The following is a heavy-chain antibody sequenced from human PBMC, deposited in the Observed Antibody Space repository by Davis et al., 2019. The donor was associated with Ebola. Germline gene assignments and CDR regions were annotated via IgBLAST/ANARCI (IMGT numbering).Heavy chain of an antibody. J-gene: IGHJ3*02. Sequence: MPSETLSLTCAVSGGSISSGGYSWSWIRQPPGKGLEWIGYIYYSGSTYYNPSLKSRVTISVDTSKNQFSLKLSSVTAADTAVYYCARGLVTYYYDSSGYGSYDAFDIWGQGTMVTVSS. D-gene: IGHD3-22*01. CDR2: IYYSGST. CDR1: GGSISSGGYS. V-gene: IGHV4-30-4*07. CDR3: ARGLVTYYYDSSGYGSYDAFDI.